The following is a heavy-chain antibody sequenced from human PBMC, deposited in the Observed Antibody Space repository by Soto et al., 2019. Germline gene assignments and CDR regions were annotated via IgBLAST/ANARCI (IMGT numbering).Heavy chain of an antibody. CDR1: GFTFSSYW. CDR3: ARDYYDILTGYYYYYYGMDV. J-gene: IGHJ6*02. D-gene: IGHD3-9*01. V-gene: IGHV3-7*01. Sequence: GVSLRLSCAASGFTFSSYWMSWVRQAPGKGLEWVANIKQDGSEKYYVDSVKGRFTISRDNAKNSLYLQMNSLRAEDTAVYYCARDYYDILTGYYYYYYGMDVWGQGTTVTVSS. CDR2: IKQDGSEK.